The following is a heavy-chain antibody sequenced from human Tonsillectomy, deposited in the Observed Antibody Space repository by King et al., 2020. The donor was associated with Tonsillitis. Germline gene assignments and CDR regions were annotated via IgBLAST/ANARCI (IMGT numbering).Heavy chain of an antibody. CDR2: ISGSGGST. CDR3: AKDGMTTVTYHYFDY. D-gene: IGHD4-17*01. Sequence: VQLVESGGGLVQPGGSLRLSCAASGFTFSNYVMSWVRQAPGKGLEWVSAISGSGGSTYYADSVKGRFTISRDNSKNTLYLEMNSLRAEDTAVYYCAKDGMTTVTYHYFDYWGQGTLATVSS. CDR1: GFTFSNYV. J-gene: IGHJ4*02. V-gene: IGHV3-23*04.